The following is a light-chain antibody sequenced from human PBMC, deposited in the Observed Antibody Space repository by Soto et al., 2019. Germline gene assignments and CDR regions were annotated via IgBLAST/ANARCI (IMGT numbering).Light chain of an antibody. CDR3: AVWDDSLTAYL. J-gene: IGLJ1*01. CDR1: TSNIGKNF. Sequence: VLTQPPSASGTPGQRVTISCSGSTSNIGKNFVYWYQQLPGMAPRLLIYKNDQRPSGVPDRFSGSKSGTSASLAISGVRSEDEADYFCAVWDDSLTAYLFGSGTKVTVL. CDR2: KND. V-gene: IGLV1-47*01.